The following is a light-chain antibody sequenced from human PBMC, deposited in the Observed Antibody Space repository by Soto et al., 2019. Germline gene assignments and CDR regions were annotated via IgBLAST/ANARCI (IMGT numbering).Light chain of an antibody. Sequence: QSVLTQPPSVSGAPGQRVTISCTGSSSNIGAYYDVHWYQQLPGTVPKLLIFGNTNRPSGVPDRFSGSKSGTSASLAITGLQAEDEADYYCQSYAASLRDYVFGTGTKVTVL. CDR2: GNT. CDR3: QSYAASLRDYV. V-gene: IGLV1-40*01. CDR1: SSNIGAYYD. J-gene: IGLJ1*01.